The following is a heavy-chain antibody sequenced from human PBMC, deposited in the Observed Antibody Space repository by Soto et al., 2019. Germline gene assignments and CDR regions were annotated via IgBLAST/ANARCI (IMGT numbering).Heavy chain of an antibody. CDR2: IWYDGSNK. CDR3: ARDGVYVGYGGVLDY. CDR1: GFTFSSYR. D-gene: IGHD5-12*01. J-gene: IGHJ4*02. V-gene: IGHV3-33*01. Sequence: QVQLVESGGGVVQPGRSLRLSCAASGFTFSSYRMHWVRQAPGKGLEWVAVIWYDGSNKYYADFVKGRFTISRDNSKKMLYLQMESLRTEDTAVYDYARDGVYVGYGGVLDYLGQGHMVTV.